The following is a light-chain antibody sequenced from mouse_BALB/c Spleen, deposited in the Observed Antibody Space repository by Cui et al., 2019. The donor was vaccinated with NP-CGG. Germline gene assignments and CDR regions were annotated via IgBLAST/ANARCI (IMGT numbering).Light chain of an antibody. CDR1: TGAVTTYNY. J-gene: IGLJ1*01. V-gene: IGLV1*01. CDR3: ALWYSNHWV. CDR2: GTY. Sequence: QAVVTQESALTTSPGETVTLTCRSSTGAVTTYNYANWVQEKQDHLFTGPIGGTYKRAPGVPARFSGSLIGDKAALTITGAQTEDEAIYFCALWYSNHWVFGGGTKLTVL.